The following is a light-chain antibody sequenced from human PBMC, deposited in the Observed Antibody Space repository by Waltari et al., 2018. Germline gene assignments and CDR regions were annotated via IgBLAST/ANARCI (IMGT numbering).Light chain of an antibody. Sequence: IQMTQSPSSLSASVGDRVTITCRASQGISNDLAWFQQKPGKVPKFLIYAASTLQLGAPSRFSGRRSGTYFSLTISSLQPEDVATYYCQKYNTGLTFGGGTKVEIK. J-gene: IGKJ4*01. V-gene: IGKV1-27*01. CDR2: AAS. CDR3: QKYNTGLT. CDR1: QGISND.